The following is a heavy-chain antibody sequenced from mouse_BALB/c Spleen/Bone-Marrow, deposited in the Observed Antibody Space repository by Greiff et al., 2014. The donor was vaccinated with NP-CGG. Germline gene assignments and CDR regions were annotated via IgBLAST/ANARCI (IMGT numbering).Heavy chain of an antibody. V-gene: IGHV1-4*02. J-gene: IGHJ2*01. Sequence: VQLQQSAAELARPGASVKMSRKASGYTFSNYTMHWVKQRPGQDLEWIGFINPSSEYSEYNQKFKDKTTLTADKSSSTAYMQLSSLTSEDSAVYYCAKPTVVADFDYWGQGTTLTVSS. D-gene: IGHD1-1*01. CDR1: GYTFSNYT. CDR2: INPSSEYS. CDR3: AKPTVVADFDY.